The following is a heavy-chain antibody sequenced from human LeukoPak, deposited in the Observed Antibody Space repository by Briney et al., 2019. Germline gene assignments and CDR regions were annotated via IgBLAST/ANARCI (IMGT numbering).Heavy chain of an antibody. J-gene: IGHJ3*02. CDR3: VRHGWDYGDPARAFDI. Sequence: GESLKISCKGSGYSFTSYWIGWVRQMPGKGLEWMGIIYPGDSDTRYSPSFQGQVTISADKSISTAYLQWSSLKASDTAMYYCVRHGWDYGDPARAFDIWGQGTMVTVSS. D-gene: IGHD4-17*01. V-gene: IGHV5-51*01. CDR1: GYSFTSYW. CDR2: IYPGDSDT.